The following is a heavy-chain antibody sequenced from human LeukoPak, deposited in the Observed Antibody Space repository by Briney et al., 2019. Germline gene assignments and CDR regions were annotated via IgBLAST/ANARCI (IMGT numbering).Heavy chain of an antibody. CDR3: AKDRVYSSGWSAFDP. V-gene: IGHV3-23*01. CDR2: ISGSGGST. D-gene: IGHD6-19*01. Sequence: PGGSLRLPCAASGFTFSSYAMSWVRQAPGKGLEWVSAISGSGGSTYYADSVKGRFTISRDNSKNTLYLQMNSLRAEDTAVYYCAKDRVYSSGWSAFDPWGQGTLVSVSS. CDR1: GFTFSSYA. J-gene: IGHJ5*02.